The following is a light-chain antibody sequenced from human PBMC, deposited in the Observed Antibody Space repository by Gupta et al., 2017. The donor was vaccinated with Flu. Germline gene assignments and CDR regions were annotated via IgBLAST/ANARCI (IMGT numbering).Light chain of an antibody. CDR2: DNN. Sequence: QSVLTQTPSASGTPGQRVPISCSGSSSNIGSTSVKWYQQLPGTAPKLLIYDNNQRPSGVPDRFSGSKSGTSASLAISGLQSEDEADYYCAVWDDSPNGLVFGGGTKLTVL. CDR3: AVWDDSPNGLV. CDR1: SSNIGSTS. V-gene: IGLV1-44*01. J-gene: IGLJ3*02.